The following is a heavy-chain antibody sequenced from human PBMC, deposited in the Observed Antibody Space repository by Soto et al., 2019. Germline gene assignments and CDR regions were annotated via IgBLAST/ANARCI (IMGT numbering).Heavy chain of an antibody. Sequence: SETLSLTCAVSGYSISSGYYWGWIRQPPGKGLEWIGSIYHSGSTYYNTSVKSRVTISVDTSTNQFSLKLSSVTAADTAVYYCAGCTLGYYGMDVWGQGTTVTVSS. D-gene: IGHD7-27*01. J-gene: IGHJ6*02. V-gene: IGHV4-38-2*01. CDR3: AGCTLGYYGMDV. CDR2: IYHSGST. CDR1: GYSISSGYY.